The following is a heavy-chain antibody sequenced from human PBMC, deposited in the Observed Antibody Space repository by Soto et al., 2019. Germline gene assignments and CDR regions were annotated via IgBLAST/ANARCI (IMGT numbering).Heavy chain of an antibody. D-gene: IGHD6-19*01. Sequence: PGESLKISCKGSGYSFTSYWIGWVRQMPGKGLEWMGIIYPGDSDTRYSPSFQGQVTISADKSISTAYLQWSSLKASDTAMYYCARTYSSGRVSYYGMDVWGQGTTVTVSS. CDR3: ARTYSSGRVSYYGMDV. CDR2: IYPGDSDT. V-gene: IGHV5-51*01. J-gene: IGHJ6*02. CDR1: GYSFTSYW.